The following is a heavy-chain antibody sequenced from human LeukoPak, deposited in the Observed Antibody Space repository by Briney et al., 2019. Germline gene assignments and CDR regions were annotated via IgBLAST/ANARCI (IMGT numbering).Heavy chain of an antibody. D-gene: IGHD3-22*01. J-gene: IGHJ5*02. CDR1: GFTFSSYA. V-gene: IGHV3-23*01. Sequence: GGSLRLSCAASGFTFSSYAMSWVRQAPGKGLEWVSAISGSGGSTYYADSVKGRFTISRDNSKNTVSLKMNSLRAENTAVYYCAKGNNYYDSSGSHGGFDPWGQGTLVTVSS. CDR2: ISGSGGST. CDR3: AKGNNYYDSSGSHGGFDP.